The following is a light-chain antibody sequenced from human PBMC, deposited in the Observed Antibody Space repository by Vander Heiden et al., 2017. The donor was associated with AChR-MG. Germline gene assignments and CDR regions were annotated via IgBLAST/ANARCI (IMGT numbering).Light chain of an antibody. J-gene: IGLJ2*01. V-gene: IGLV1-40*01. CDR1: SSNIGAGYD. CDR2: GNS. CDR3: QAYDSSLSGSVV. Sequence: QSVLTQPPSVSGAPGQRVTISCTGSSSNIGAGYDVHWYQQLPGTAPKLLIYGNSKRPSGVPERFSGSKSGTSASLAITGLQAEDEADYYCQAYDSSLSGSVVFGGGTKLTVL.